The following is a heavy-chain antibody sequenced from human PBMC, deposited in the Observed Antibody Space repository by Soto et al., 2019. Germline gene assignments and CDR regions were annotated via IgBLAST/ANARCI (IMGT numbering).Heavy chain of an antibody. Sequence: QLQLQESGPGLVKPSETLSLTCTVSGVSMNNTSYYWGWIRQSPGKGLEWIGTIYFSGNTFYNPSLKSRLTISIDRSRNQFSLRLTSVTVADTAVYYCARHGSSWGQGTLVAVSS. CDR3: ARHGSS. CDR1: GVSMNNTSYY. V-gene: IGHV4-39*01. J-gene: IGHJ5*02. CDR2: IYFSGNT.